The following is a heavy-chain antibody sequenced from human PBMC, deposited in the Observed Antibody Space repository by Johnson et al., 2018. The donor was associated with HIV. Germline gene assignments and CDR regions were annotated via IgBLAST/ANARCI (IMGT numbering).Heavy chain of an antibody. CDR2: IRWNSGSI. D-gene: IGHD7-27*01. Sequence: VQLVESGGGLVQPGRSLRLSCAASGFTFDDNAMHWVRQAPGQGLAWVSGIRWNSGSIGYADSVEGRFTISRDTAKNSLYLQMNSLRAEDTALYYCANLFRGDWGFDAFDIWGQGTMVTVSS. CDR1: GFTFDDNA. V-gene: IGHV3-9*01. J-gene: IGHJ3*02. CDR3: ANLFRGDWGFDAFDI.